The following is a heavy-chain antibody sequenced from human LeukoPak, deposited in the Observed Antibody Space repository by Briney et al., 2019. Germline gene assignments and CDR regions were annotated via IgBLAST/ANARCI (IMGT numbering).Heavy chain of an antibody. CDR1: GFRFSDYY. CDR2: TSSTGNSI. CDR3: AKGGIRYGYWFDH. V-gene: IGHV3-11*01. J-gene: IGHJ5*02. D-gene: IGHD3-10*01. Sequence: GGSLRLSCAATGFRFSDYYMSWIRQAPGKGLEWVAYTSSTGNSIFYADSVKGRFTISRDHAKNSLSLQLNSLRAEDTAVYYCAKGGIRYGYWFDHWGQGTLVTVSS.